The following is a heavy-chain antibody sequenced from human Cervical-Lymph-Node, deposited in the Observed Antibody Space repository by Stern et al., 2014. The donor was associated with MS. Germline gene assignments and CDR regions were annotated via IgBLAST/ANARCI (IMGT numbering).Heavy chain of an antibody. CDR1: GYSFTKYW. CDR2: IYPGDSDT. Sequence: EVQLVESGAEVKKPGESLKISCKGSGYSFTKYWIGWVRQMPGKGLEWMGVIYPGDSDTRYSPSFQGRVTISADKSISTAYLQWSSLKASDPAMYYCARHRQQTLYGMDVWGQGTTVTVSS. J-gene: IGHJ6*02. D-gene: IGHD6-13*01. V-gene: IGHV5-51*01. CDR3: ARHRQQTLYGMDV.